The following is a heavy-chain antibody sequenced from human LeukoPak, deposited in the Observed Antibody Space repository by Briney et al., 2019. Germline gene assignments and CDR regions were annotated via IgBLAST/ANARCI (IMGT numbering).Heavy chain of an antibody. J-gene: IGHJ4*02. CDR3: AREAHRIAAAGMFDY. V-gene: IGHV4-61*01. D-gene: IGHD6-13*01. Sequence: SETLPLTCTVSGGSVSSGSYYWSWIRQPPGKGLEWIGYIYYSGSTNYNPSLKSRVTISVDTSKNQFSLKLSSVTAADTAVYYCAREAHRIAAAGMFDYWGQGTLVTVSS. CDR2: IYYSGST. CDR1: GGSVSSGSYY.